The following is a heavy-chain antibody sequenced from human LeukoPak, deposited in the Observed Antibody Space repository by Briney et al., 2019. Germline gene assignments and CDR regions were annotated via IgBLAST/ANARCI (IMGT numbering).Heavy chain of an antibody. CDR1: GYTFTSYD. Sequence: ASVKVSCKASGYTFTSYDINWVRQATGQGLEWMGWMNPNSGNTGYAQKFQGRVTMTRDTSTSTVYMELSSLRSEDTAVYYCARSGTAMVPWYWGQGTLVTVSS. J-gene: IGHJ4*02. D-gene: IGHD5-18*01. V-gene: IGHV1-8*01. CDR3: ARSGTAMVPWY. CDR2: MNPNSGNT.